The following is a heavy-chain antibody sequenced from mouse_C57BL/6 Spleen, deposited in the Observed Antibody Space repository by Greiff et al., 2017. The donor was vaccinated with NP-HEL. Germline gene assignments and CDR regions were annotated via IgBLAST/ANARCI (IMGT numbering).Heavy chain of an antibody. D-gene: IGHD1-1*01. CDR2: IRLKSDNYAT. CDR1: GFTFSNYW. Sequence: EVKLMESGGGLVQPGGSMKLSCVASGFTFSNYWMNWVRQSPEKGLEWVAQIRLKSDNYATHYAESVKGRFTISRDDSKSSVYLQMNNLRAEDTGIYYCTGGYGSSYEGYFDYWGQGTTLTVSS. J-gene: IGHJ2*01. V-gene: IGHV6-3*01. CDR3: TGGYGSSYEGYFDY.